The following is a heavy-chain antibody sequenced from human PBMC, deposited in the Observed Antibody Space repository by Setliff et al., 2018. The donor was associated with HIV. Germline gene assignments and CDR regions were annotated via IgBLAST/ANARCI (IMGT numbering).Heavy chain of an antibody. CDR3: ARSGVPGWGPAAIEGYYYYYGMDV. V-gene: IGHV1-69*05. CDR1: GGTFSSYA. Sequence: SVKVSCKASGGTFSSYAISWVRQAPGQGLEWMGGIIPMFGTANYAQKFQGRVTITTDESTSTAYMELSSLRSEDTAVYYCARSGVPGWGPAAIEGYYYYYGMDVWGQGTTVTVSS. J-gene: IGHJ6*02. D-gene: IGHD2-2*02. CDR2: IIPMFGTA.